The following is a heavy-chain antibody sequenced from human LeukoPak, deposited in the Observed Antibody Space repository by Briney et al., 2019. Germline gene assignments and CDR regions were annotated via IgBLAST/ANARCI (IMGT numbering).Heavy chain of an antibody. CDR3: ARGSQAYYDLDY. V-gene: IGHV4-38-2*01. Sequence: SETLSLTCAVSGYSISSGYYWGWIRQPPGKGLEWIGSIYHSGSTYYNPSLKSRVTISVDTSKNQFSLKLSSVTAADTAVYYCARGSQAYYDLDYWGQGTLVTVSS. D-gene: IGHD3-3*01. CDR1: GYSISSGYY. J-gene: IGHJ4*02. CDR2: IYHSGST.